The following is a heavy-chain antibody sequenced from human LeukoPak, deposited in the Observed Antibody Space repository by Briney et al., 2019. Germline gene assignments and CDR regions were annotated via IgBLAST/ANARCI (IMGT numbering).Heavy chain of an antibody. CDR1: GGSISSSSYY. CDR3: AILPSIAVAGIVAFDY. V-gene: IGHV4-39*01. J-gene: IGHJ4*02. D-gene: IGHD6-19*01. CDR2: IYYSGST. Sequence: SETLSLTCTVSGGSISSSSYYWGWIRQPPGKGLEGIGSIYYSGSTYYNPSLKSRVTISVDTSKNQFSLKLSSVTAADTAVYFCAILPSIAVAGIVAFDYWGQGTLVTVSS.